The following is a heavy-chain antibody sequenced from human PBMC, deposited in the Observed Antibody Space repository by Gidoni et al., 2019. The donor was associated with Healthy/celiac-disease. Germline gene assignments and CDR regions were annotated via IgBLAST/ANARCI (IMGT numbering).Heavy chain of an antibody. Sequence: EVQLVESGGGLVQPGGSLRLSCSASGFTFSSYWMSWVRQAPGKGLEWVANIKQDGSEKYYVDSVKGRFTISRDNAKNSLYLQMNSLRAEDTAVYYCARGQDYGDLYYYYYGMDVWGQGTTVTVSS. CDR2: IKQDGSEK. CDR1: GFTFSSYW. J-gene: IGHJ6*02. D-gene: IGHD4-17*01. V-gene: IGHV3-7*01. CDR3: ARGQDYGDLYYYYYGMDV.